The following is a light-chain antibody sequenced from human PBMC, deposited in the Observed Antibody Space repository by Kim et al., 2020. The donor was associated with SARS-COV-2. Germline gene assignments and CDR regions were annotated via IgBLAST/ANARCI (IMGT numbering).Light chain of an antibody. J-gene: IGKJ4*01. CDR3: QQYGSSPLT. V-gene: IGKV3-20*01. CDR2: GAS. Sequence: EIVLTQSPGTLSLSPGKRATLSCRASQSVSSRYLVWYQQKPGQAPRLLIYGASSRATGIPDRFSGSGSGTDFTLTISRLEPEDFAVYYCQQYGSSPLTFGGGTKVDIK. CDR1: QSVSSRY.